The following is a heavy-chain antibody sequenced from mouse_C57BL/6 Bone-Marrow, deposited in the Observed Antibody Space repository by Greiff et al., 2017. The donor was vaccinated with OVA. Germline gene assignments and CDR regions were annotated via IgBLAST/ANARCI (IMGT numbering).Heavy chain of an antibody. D-gene: IGHD2-2*01. Sequence: VQLQQSGPELVKPGASVKISCKASGYTFTDYYMNWVKQSHGKSLEWIGDINPNNGGTSYNQKFKGKATLTVDKSSSTAYMELRSLTSEDSAVYYCAGGLLWLLPYYAMDYWGQGTSVTVSS. J-gene: IGHJ4*01. CDR1: GYTFTDYY. CDR3: AGGLLWLLPYYAMDY. CDR2: INPNNGGT. V-gene: IGHV1-26*01.